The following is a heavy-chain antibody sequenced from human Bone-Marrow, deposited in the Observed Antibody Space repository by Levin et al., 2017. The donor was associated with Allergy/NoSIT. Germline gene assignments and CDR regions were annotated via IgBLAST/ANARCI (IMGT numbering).Heavy chain of an antibody. J-gene: IGHJ5*02. Sequence: GGSLRLSCAASGLSLGNFAMDWVRQAPGKGLEWVSSISKNGDTYYADSVKGRLTMSRDNAKDTVFLHMNNLSGADTAVYYCSREPLGVSMVVERAWFDPWGQGTQVTVSS. D-gene: IGHD2-2*01. CDR1: GLSLGNFA. V-gene: IGHV3-23*01. CDR2: ISKNGDT. CDR3: SREPLGVSMVVERAWFDP.